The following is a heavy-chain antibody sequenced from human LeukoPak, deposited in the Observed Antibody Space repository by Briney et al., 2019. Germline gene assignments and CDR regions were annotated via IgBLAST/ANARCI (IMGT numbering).Heavy chain of an antibody. Sequence: GGSLRLSCAASGFTVSSNYMSWVRQAPGKGLEWVSVIYSGGSTYYADSVKGRFTISRHNSKNTLYLQMNSLRAEDTAVYYCARGEEANRIAAAGDYYGMDVWGQGTTVTVSS. D-gene: IGHD6-13*01. CDR1: GFTVSSNY. CDR3: ARGEEANRIAAAGDYYGMDV. J-gene: IGHJ6*02. V-gene: IGHV3-53*04. CDR2: IYSGGST.